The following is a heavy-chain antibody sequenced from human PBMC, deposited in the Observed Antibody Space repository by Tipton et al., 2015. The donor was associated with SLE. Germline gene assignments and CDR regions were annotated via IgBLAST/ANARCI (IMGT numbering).Heavy chain of an antibody. V-gene: IGHV4-34*09. CDR2: INHSGNT. J-gene: IGHJ2*01. Sequence: LRLSCAVYGGSLSNYYWSWIRQSPGKGLEWIGEINHSGNTNYNLSLKSRVTISIDTSKNQFSLKLNSVTAADTAVYFCARRLPLTGQYWYFDLWGRGTLVTVSS. CDR1: GGSLSNYY. CDR3: ARRLPLTGQYWYFDL. D-gene: IGHD3-10*01.